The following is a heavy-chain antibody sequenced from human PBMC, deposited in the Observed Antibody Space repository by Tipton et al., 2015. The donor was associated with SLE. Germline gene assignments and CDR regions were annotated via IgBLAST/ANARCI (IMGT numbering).Heavy chain of an antibody. CDR3: VRDSYANYKYYGMDV. Sequence: GSLRLSCAVSGFIFSGHWMHWVRQGPGKGVMWVARISPDGNSRAHADSVEGRFTISRDNAKKTLYLQMDSLRAEDTAVYFCVRDSYANYKYYGMDVWGQGTTVTVSS. D-gene: IGHD3-16*01. CDR2: ISPDGNSR. CDR1: GFIFSGHW. V-gene: IGHV3-74*01. J-gene: IGHJ6*02.